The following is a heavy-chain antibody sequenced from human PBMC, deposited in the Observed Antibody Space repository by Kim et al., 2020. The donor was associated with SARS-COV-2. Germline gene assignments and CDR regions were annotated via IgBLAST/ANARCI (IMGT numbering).Heavy chain of an antibody. CDR1: GFTFSSYW. CDR2: IKQDGSEK. V-gene: IGHV3-7*01. D-gene: IGHD3-22*01. Sequence: GGSLRLSCAASGFTFSSYWMSWVRQAPGKGLEWVANIKQDGSEKYYVDSVKGRFTISRDNAKNSLYLQMNSLRAEDTAVYYCARGLYYDSSGYYFPYGMDVWGQGTTVTVSS. J-gene: IGHJ6*02. CDR3: ARGLYYDSSGYYFPYGMDV.